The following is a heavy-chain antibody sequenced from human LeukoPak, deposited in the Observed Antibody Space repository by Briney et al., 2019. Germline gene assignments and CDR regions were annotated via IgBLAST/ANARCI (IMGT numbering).Heavy chain of an antibody. V-gene: IGHV3-9*01. CDR2: ISWNSGSI. D-gene: IGHD5-18*01. Sequence: PGGSLRLSCAASGFTFDDYAMHWVRQAPGKGLEWVSGISWNSGSIGYADSVKGRFTISRDNAKNSLYLQMNSLRAEDTALYYCAKGRPEVDDTEPDFDYWGQGTLVTVSS. CDR3: AKGRPEVDDTEPDFDY. J-gene: IGHJ4*02. CDR1: GFTFDDYA.